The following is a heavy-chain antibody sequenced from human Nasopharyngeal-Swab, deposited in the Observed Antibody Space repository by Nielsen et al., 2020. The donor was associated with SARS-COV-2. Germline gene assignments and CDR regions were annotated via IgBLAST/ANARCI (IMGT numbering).Heavy chain of an antibody. CDR3: AKDQGGDYVFDY. CDR1: GFTFSSYA. D-gene: IGHD4-17*01. J-gene: IGHJ4*02. Sequence: LSLTCAASGFTFSSYAMSWVRQAPGKGLEWVSAISGSGGSTYYADSVKGRFTISRDNSKNTLYLQMNSLRAEDTAVYYCAKDQGGDYVFDYWGQGTLVTVSS. V-gene: IGHV3-23*01. CDR2: ISGSGGST.